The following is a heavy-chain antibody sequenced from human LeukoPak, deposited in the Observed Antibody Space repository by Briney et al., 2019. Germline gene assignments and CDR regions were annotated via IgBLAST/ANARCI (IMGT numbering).Heavy chain of an antibody. CDR1: GGSISSYY. CDR2: IYYSGST. CDR3: ARVTYYDFWSGYQFDY. J-gene: IGHJ4*02. D-gene: IGHD3-3*01. V-gene: IGHV4-59*08. Sequence: SETPSLTCTVSGGSISSYYWSWIRQPPGKGLEWIGYIYYSGSTNYNPSLKSRVTISVDTSKNQFSLKLSSVTAADTAVYYCARVTYYDFWSGYQFDYWGQGTLVTVSS.